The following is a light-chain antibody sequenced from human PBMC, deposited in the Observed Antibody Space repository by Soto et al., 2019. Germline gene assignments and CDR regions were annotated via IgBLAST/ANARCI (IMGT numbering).Light chain of an antibody. V-gene: IGLV2-14*03. CDR2: DVS. Sequence: QSALTQPASVSGSPGQSITITCTGTRSDIGAYNFVSWYQQHPGEVPKLMLYDVSIRPSGVSNRFSGSKSGNTASLTISGLQAADDADYYCTSWTTRTNMIFGGGTKLTVL. J-gene: IGLJ2*01. CDR3: TSWTTRTNMI. CDR1: RSDIGAYNF.